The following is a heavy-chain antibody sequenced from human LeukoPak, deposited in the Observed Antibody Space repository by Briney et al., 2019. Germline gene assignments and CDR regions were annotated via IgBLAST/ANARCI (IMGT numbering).Heavy chain of an antibody. D-gene: IGHD4-17*01. CDR1: GGTFSSYA. Sequence: ASVEVSCKASGGTFSSYAISWVRQAPGQGLEWMGGIIPIFGTANYAQKFQGRVTITADESTSTAYMELSSLRSEDTAVYYCARAFGDYEGPFDYWGQGTLVTVSS. J-gene: IGHJ4*02. CDR2: IIPIFGTA. CDR3: ARAFGDYEGPFDY. V-gene: IGHV1-69*13.